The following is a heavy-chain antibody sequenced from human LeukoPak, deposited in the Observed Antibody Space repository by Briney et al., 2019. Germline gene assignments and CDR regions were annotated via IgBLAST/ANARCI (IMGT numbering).Heavy chain of an antibody. J-gene: IGHJ6*02. V-gene: IGHV1-2*04. CDR2: INPNSGGT. CDR1: GYTFTGYY. CDR3: ARDQVNYDILTGYYYYYYGMDV. Sequence: ASVKVSCKASGYTFTGYYMHWVRQAPGQGLEWMGWINPNSGGTNYAQKFQGWVTMTRDTSISTAYMELSRLRSDDTAVYYCARDQVNYDILTGYYYYYYGMDVWGQGTTVTVSS. D-gene: IGHD3-9*01.